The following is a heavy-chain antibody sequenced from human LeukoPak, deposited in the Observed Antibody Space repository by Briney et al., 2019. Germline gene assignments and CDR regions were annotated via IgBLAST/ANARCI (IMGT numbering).Heavy chain of an antibody. Sequence: PSETLSLTCTVSGGSISSYYWSWIRQPPGKGLEWIGYIYYSGSTNYNPSLKSRVTISVDTSKNQFSLKLSSVTAADTAVYYCARETGSYDILTGYYGYRFDPWGQGTLVTVSS. CDR1: GGSISSYY. J-gene: IGHJ5*02. CDR3: ARETGSYDILTGYYGYRFDP. CDR2: IYYSGST. D-gene: IGHD3-9*01. V-gene: IGHV4-59*01.